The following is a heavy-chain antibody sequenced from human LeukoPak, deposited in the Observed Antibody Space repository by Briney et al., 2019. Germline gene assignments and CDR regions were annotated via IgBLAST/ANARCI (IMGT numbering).Heavy chain of an antibody. Sequence: SETLSLTCTVSGGSISSYYWSWIRQPPGKGLEWIGYIYYSGSTYYNPSLKSRVTISVDTSKNQFSLKLSSVTAADTAVYYCARGWLVGGQGTLVTVSS. J-gene: IGHJ4*02. CDR2: IYYSGST. CDR3: ARGWLV. D-gene: IGHD5-24*01. V-gene: IGHV4-59*12. CDR1: GGSISSYY.